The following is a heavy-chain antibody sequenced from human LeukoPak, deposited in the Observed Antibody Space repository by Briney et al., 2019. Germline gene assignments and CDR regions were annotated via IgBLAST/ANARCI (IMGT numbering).Heavy chain of an antibody. CDR2: ISSDGGTI. CDR3: AKNLALTGEFDS. Sequence: GGSLRLSCAASGFTFSDFSMSWIRQAPGKGPEWVSYISSDGGTIYYADSVKGRFTISRDNAKNSLYLQMNSLRAEDTAVYYCAKNLALTGEFDSWGQGTLVTVSS. CDR1: GFTFSDFS. D-gene: IGHD7-27*01. J-gene: IGHJ4*02. V-gene: IGHV3-11*01.